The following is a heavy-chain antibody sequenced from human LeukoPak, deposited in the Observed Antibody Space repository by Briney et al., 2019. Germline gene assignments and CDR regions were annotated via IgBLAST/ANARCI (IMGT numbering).Heavy chain of an antibody. Sequence: GGSLRLSCAASGFTFSSYSMNWVRQAPGKGLEWVSSISSSSSYIYYADSVKGRFTISRDNAKNSLYLQMNSLRAEDTAVYYCARDPADSGYDGGYWGQGTLVTVSS. CDR3: ARDPADSGYDGGY. J-gene: IGHJ4*02. CDR1: GFTFSSYS. V-gene: IGHV3-21*01. D-gene: IGHD5-12*01. CDR2: ISSSSSYI.